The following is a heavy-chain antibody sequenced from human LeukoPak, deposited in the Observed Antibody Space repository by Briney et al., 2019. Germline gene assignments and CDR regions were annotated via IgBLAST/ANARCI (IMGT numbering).Heavy chain of an antibody. CDR1: GFTFSSYS. CDR2: ISSSSSYI. D-gene: IGHD3-22*01. CDR3: ARDHYYDSSGYALGFDY. J-gene: IGHJ4*02. V-gene: IGHV3-21*01. Sequence: GGSLRLSCAASGFTFSSYSMNWVRQAPGKGLEWVSSISSSSSYIYYADSVKGRFTISRDNAKNSLYLQMNSLRAEDTAVYYCARDHYYDSSGYALGFDYWGQGTLVTVSS.